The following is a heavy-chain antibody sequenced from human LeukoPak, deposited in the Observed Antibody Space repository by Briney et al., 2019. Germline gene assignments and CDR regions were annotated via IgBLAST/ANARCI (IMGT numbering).Heavy chain of an antibody. J-gene: IGHJ2*01. CDR2: INHSGST. V-gene: IGHV4-34*01. CDR1: GGSFSGYY. D-gene: IGHD1-26*01. CDR3: AREVGHDYDL. Sequence: SETLSLTCAVYGGSFSGYYWSWIRQPPGKGLEWIGEINHSGSTNYNPSLKSRVTISVDTSKNQFSLKLSSVTAADTAVYYCAREVGHDYDLWGRGTLVTVSS.